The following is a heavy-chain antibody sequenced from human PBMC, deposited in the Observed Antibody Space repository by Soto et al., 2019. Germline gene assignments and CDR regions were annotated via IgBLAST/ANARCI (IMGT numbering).Heavy chain of an antibody. J-gene: IGHJ5*02. CDR1: GGSISSYY. V-gene: IGHV4-59*01. CDR2: IYYSGKT. D-gene: IGHD1-1*01. CDR3: ARVGKWNDGIGS. Sequence: SETLSLTCTFSGGSISSYYWSWIRQPPGKGLEWIGYIYYSGKTYYNPSLKSRVTISVDTSKNQFSLKLTSVTAADTAVYYYARVGKWNDGIGSWGKGVLVNVSS.